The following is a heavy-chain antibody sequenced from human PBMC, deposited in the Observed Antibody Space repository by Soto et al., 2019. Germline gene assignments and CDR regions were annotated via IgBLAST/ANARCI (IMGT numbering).Heavy chain of an antibody. V-gene: IGHV4-59*02. CDR3: ARSPDSSGYYPRRYYYGMDV. J-gene: IGHJ6*02. Sequence: SETLSLSCTVSGGSVSSYYWSWIRQPPGKGLEWIGYIYYSGSTNYNPSLKSRVTISVDTSKNQFSLKLSSVTAADTAVYYCARSPDSSGYYPRRYYYGMDVWGQGTTVTVSS. D-gene: IGHD3-22*01. CDR1: GGSVSSYY. CDR2: IYYSGST.